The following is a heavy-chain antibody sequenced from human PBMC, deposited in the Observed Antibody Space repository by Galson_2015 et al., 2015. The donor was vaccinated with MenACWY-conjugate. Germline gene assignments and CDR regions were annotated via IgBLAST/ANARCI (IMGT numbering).Heavy chain of an antibody. D-gene: IGHD2-2*01. CDR2: IKQDGSEK. CDR1: GFIFNNYW. V-gene: IGHV3-7*03. CDR3: ARDLGFYCSRNDCYSPY. J-gene: IGHJ4*02. Sequence: SLRLSCAASGFIFNNYWMNWVRQVPGKGPEWVANIKQDGSEKYYVDSVRGRFTISRDNAKNSLYLQMNSLRAEDTAVYYCARDLGFYCSRNDCYSPYWGQGTVVTVSS.